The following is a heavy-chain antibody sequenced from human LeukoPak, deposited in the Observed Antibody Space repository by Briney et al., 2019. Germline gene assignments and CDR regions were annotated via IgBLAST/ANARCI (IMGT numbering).Heavy chain of an antibody. CDR1: GFSFSSYA. J-gene: IGHJ4*02. D-gene: IGHD6-19*01. CDR3: AKSRYSSAWGYFDY. Sequence: GGSLRLSCAASGFSFSSYALNWVRQAPGKGLEWVSVISAISGTTHYADSVKGRFTISRDKSKNTLHLQMNSLRAEDTAVYYCAKSRYSSAWGYFDYWGQGTLVTVSS. CDR2: ISAISGTT. V-gene: IGHV3-23*01.